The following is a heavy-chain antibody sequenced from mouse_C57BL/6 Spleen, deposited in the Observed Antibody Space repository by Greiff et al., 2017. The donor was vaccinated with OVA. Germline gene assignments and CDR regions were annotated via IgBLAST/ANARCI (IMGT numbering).Heavy chain of an antibody. CDR2: IDPENGDT. J-gene: IGHJ2*01. CDR1: GFNIKDDY. D-gene: IGHD4-1*01. CDR3: TAGTVYFDY. Sequence: VHVKQSGAELVRPGASVKLSCTASGFNIKDDYMHWVKQRPEQGLEWIGWIDPENGDTEYASKFQGKATITADTSSNTAYLQLSSLTSEDTAVYYCTAGTVYFDYWGQGTTLTVSS. V-gene: IGHV14-4*01.